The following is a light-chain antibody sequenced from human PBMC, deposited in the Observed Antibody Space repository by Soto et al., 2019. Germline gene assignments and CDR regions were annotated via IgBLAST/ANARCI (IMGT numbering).Light chain of an antibody. Sequence: EIVLTQSPATPSLSPGERATLSCRASQSVSSYLAWYQQKPGQAPRLLIYDASNRATGIPARFSGSGSGTDFTLTISSLEPEDFAVYYCQQRSNWPRTFGQGTK. CDR3: QQRSNWPRT. V-gene: IGKV3-11*01. CDR2: DAS. CDR1: QSVSSY. J-gene: IGKJ1*01.